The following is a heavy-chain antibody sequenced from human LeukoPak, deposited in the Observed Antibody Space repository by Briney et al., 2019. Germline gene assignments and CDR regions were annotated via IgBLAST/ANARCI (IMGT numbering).Heavy chain of an antibody. J-gene: IGHJ5*02. CDR2: ISRNGIYI. V-gene: IGHV3-21*01. D-gene: IGHD2-15*01. CDR3: ARDGLPATVANWFDL. Sequence: GGSLRLSCAASGFTFNNYTMNWVRQAPGKGLEWVSSISRNGIYIKYVDSVKGRFTVSRDNAKNSLYLQMNSLRAEDTAVYYCARDGLPATVANWFDLWAQGTLVTVSS. CDR1: GFTFNNYT.